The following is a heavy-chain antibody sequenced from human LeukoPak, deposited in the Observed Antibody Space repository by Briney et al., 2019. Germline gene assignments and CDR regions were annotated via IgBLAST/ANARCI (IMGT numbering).Heavy chain of an antibody. CDR2: IKKVRSQK. CDR3: VWGHYGDY. Sequence: GGSLRLSCAASGFTFTYFWMTWVRQAPGKGLEWVANIKKVRSQKYYADSVEGRFTISRDNAKHLLYLQMHGLRADDTAVYYCVWGHYGDYTGQGTLVTVSS. CDR1: GFTFTYFW. V-gene: IGHV3-7*04. J-gene: IGHJ4*02.